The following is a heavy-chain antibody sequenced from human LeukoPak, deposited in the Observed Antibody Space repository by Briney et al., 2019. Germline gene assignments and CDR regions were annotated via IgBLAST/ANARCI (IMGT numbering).Heavy chain of an antibody. CDR1: GFTFSSYE. Sequence: GGSLRLSCAASGFTFSSYEMNWVRQAPGKGLEWVSYISSSGSTIYYADSVKGRFTISRDNAKNSLYLQMNSLRAEDTAVYYCARDPLAVAGLGYFDYWGQGTLVTVSS. CDR2: ISSSGSTI. CDR3: ARDPLAVAGLGYFDY. D-gene: IGHD6-19*01. J-gene: IGHJ4*02. V-gene: IGHV3-48*03.